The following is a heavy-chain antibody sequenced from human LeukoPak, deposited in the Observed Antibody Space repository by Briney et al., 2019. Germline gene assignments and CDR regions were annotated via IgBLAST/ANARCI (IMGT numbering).Heavy chain of an antibody. CDR3: ARLALRNQLLYFHYYGMDV. Sequence: SETLSLTCAVYGGSVSGYYWSWIRQPPGKGLEWIGEINHSGSTNYNPSLKSRVTISVDTSKNQFSLKLSSVTAADTAVYYCARLALRNQLLYFHYYGMDVWGQGTTVTVSS. CDR1: GGSVSGYY. CDR2: INHSGST. D-gene: IGHD2-2*02. J-gene: IGHJ6*02. V-gene: IGHV4-34*01.